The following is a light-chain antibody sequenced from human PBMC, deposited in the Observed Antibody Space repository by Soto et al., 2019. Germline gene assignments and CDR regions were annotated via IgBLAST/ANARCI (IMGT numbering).Light chain of an antibody. V-gene: IGKV1-39*01. Sequence: DIQMTQSPSSLSASVGDEVTITCRASQTIMTYLNWYQLKPWKPPRLLIYAASSLQSGVPSRCSSSESGTDFTLTITILQPADLETYSCQSTYDSPHLFGRRTKVDIK. J-gene: IGKJ1*01. CDR1: QTIMTY. CDR2: AAS. CDR3: QSTYDSPHL.